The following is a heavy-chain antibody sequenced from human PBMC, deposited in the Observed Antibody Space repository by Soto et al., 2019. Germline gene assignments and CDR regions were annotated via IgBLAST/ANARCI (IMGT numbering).Heavy chain of an antibody. D-gene: IGHD3-22*01. CDR1: GYIFTSYD. V-gene: IGHV1-18*01. J-gene: IGHJ4*02. CDR3: ARDASSGYVDY. CDR2: ISAYNGNT. Sequence: ASVKVSCKASGYIFTSYDINWVRQATGQGLEWMGWISAYNGNTNYAQKLQGRVTMTTDTSTSTAYMELRSLRSDDTAVYYCARDASSGYVDYWGQGTLVTVSS.